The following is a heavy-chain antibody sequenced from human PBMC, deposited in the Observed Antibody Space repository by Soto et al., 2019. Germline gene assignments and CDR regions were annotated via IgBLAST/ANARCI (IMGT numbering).Heavy chain of an antibody. J-gene: IGHJ4*02. CDR3: ARDRAGYYSPFVY. Sequence: QVYLVQSGAEVKKPGSSVKVSCKALRGTFTNYAFSWVRQAPGQGLEWMGGIMPFFGSGNYAQKLQGRINISADESTSSVYLELTSLRSEDTAVYYCARDRAGYYSPFVYWGQGTLVTVSS. CDR1: RGTFTNYA. V-gene: IGHV1-69*01. D-gene: IGHD3-22*01. CDR2: IMPFFGSG.